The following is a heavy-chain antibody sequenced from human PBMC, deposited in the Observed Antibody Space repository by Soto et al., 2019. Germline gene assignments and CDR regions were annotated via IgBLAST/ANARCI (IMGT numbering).Heavy chain of an antibody. J-gene: IGHJ5*02. Sequence: ASVKVSCKTSGYPFNTYGINWVRQAPGQGLELMGWISAYDGKTTYAEKFQGRVTLTTDTSTSTAYMELRSLRSDDTAIYYCARDPHEFWTSYWFDPWGQGTPVTVSS. D-gene: IGHD3-3*01. CDR2: ISAYDGKT. CDR1: GYPFNTYG. CDR3: ARDPHEFWTSYWFDP. V-gene: IGHV1-18*01.